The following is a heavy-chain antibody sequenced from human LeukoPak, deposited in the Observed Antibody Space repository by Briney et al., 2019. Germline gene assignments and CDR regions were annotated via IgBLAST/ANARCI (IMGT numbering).Heavy chain of an antibody. CDR1: GYTFTSYG. Sequence: ASVKVSCKASGYTFTSYGISWVRQAPGQGLEWMGWISAYNGNTNYAQKLQGRVTMTTDTSTSTAYMELRSLRSDDTAVYYCARDPGHYDSSGYYYDDYWGQGTLVTVSS. V-gene: IGHV1-18*01. CDR2: ISAYNGNT. J-gene: IGHJ4*02. CDR3: ARDPGHYDSSGYYYDDY. D-gene: IGHD3-22*01.